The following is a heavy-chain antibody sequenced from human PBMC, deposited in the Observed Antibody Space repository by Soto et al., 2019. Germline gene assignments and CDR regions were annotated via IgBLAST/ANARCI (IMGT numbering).Heavy chain of an antibody. CDR3: ARDPAIYSGKFDYGLAV. D-gene: IGHD4-4*01. CDR2: IGTSGKTI. J-gene: IGHJ6*02. Sequence: EVQLVESGGGLEQAGGSLRLFCAVSGFTFSSYEMNWVRQAPGKGLEWVSYIGTSGKTIYYADSVRGRFTISRDNAKNSLYLQMNSLTAQDTAVYFCARDPAIYSGKFDYGLAVWGRGTTVTVSS. CDR1: GFTFSSYE. V-gene: IGHV3-48*03.